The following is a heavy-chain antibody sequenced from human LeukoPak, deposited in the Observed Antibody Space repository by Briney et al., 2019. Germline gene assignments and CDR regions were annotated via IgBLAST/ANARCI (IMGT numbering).Heavy chain of an antibody. V-gene: IGHV1-2*02. CDR3: ARDPRDCSSTSCYRHFDI. Sequence: ASVKVSCKASGYTFTGYYMHWVRQAPGQGLEWMGWINPNSGGTNYAQKFQGRVTMTRDTSISTAYMELSRLRSDDTAVYYCARDPRDCSSTSCYRHFDIWAKGQWSPSLQ. CDR1: GYTFTGYY. CDR2: INPNSGGT. D-gene: IGHD2-2*02. J-gene: IGHJ3*02.